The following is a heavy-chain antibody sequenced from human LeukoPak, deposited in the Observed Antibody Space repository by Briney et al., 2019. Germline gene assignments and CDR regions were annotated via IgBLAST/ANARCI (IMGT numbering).Heavy chain of an antibody. J-gene: IGHJ4*02. CDR2: IYYSGST. CDR3: ARAAYCGGDCYLFDY. V-gene: IGHV4-39*01. D-gene: IGHD2-21*02. CDR1: SDSIYSSNYY. Sequence: SETLSLTCTVSSDSIYSSNYYWGWIRQPPGKGLEWIGSIYYSGSTYYNSSLKSRVTISVDTSKNQFSLKLSSLTAADTAVYYRARAAYCGGDCYLFDYWGQGTLVTVFS.